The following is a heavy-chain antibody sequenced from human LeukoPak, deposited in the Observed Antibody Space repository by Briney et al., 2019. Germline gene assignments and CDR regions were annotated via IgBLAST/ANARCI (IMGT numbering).Heavy chain of an antibody. CDR3: ARANRVDIVATRLPDRIDY. V-gene: IGHV3-21*01. J-gene: IGHJ4*02. CDR2: ISSSSSYI. Sequence: PGGSLRLSCAASGFTFSSYSMNWVRQAPGKGLEWVPSISSSSSYIYYADSVKGRFTISRDNAKNSLYLQMNSLRAEDTAVYYCARANRVDIVATRLPDRIDYWGQGTLVTVSS. D-gene: IGHD5-12*01. CDR1: GFTFSSYS.